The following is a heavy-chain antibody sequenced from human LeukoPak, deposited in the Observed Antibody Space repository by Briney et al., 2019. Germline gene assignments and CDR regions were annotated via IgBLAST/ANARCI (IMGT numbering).Heavy chain of an antibody. J-gene: IGHJ4*02. Sequence: GGSLRLSCAASGFTFSSYGMHWVRQAPGKGLEWAAVISYDGSNKYYADSVKGRFTISRDNSKNTLYLQMNSLRAEDTAVYYCAKQLGYCSDGSCYFPYWGQGTLVTVSS. V-gene: IGHV3-30*18. CDR3: AKQLGYCSDGSCYFPY. D-gene: IGHD2-15*01. CDR2: ISYDGSNK. CDR1: GFTFSSYG.